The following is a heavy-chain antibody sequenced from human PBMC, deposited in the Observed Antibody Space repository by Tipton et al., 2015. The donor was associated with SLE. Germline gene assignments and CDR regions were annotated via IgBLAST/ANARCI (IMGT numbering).Heavy chain of an antibody. CDR3: ATNGHGETYEFFTEYLRH. J-gene: IGHJ1*01. V-gene: IGHV4-34*01. D-gene: IGHD5-12*01. Sequence: TLSLTCAVYGGSFNTYYCNWIRQSPGKGLEWIGEIDHSGCAVYNPSLKGRASISADASKNHFSLKLNSVTAADTAVYYCATNGHGETYEFFTEYLRHWGQGTLVTVSS. CDR2: IDHSGCA. CDR1: GGSFNTYY.